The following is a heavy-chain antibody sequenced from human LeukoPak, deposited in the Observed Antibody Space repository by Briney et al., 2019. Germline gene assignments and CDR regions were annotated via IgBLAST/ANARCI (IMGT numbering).Heavy chain of an antibody. CDR2: IYHSGST. CDR3: ARRLSPYYDFWSGYYAPYYYYYMDV. D-gene: IGHD3-3*01. CDR1: GYSISSGYY. V-gene: IGHV4-38-2*01. J-gene: IGHJ6*03. Sequence: SETLSLTCAVSGYSISSGYYWGWIRQPPGQGLEWIGSIYHSGSTYYNLSLKSRVTISVDTSKNQFSLKLSSVTAADTAVYYCARRLSPYYDFWSGYYAPYYYYYMDVWGKGTTVTVSS.